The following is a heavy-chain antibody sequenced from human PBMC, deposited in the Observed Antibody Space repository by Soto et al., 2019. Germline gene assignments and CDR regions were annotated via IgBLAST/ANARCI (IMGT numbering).Heavy chain of an antibody. D-gene: IGHD2-8*01. V-gene: IGHV3-33*01. Sequence: QVQLVESGGGVVQPGRSLRLSCVASGFTFSSYGMHWVRQAPGKWLEWVSVIWDDGSNKYYADSVKGRFTISRDNSKNTLYLQMNSLRAEDTAVYYCARDVMVYAIRRRGWFDPWGQGTLVTVSS. CDR2: IWDDGSNK. CDR3: ARDVMVYAIRRRGWFDP. J-gene: IGHJ5*02. CDR1: GFTFSSYG.